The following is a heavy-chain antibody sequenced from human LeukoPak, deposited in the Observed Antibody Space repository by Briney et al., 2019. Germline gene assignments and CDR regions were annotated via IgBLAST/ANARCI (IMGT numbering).Heavy chain of an antibody. D-gene: IGHD6-13*01. Sequence: ASVKVSCKASGYTFTSYGISWVRQAPGQGLEWMGWISAYNGNTNYAQKLQGRVTMTTDTSTSTAYMELRSLRSDDTAVYYRARIGSSSWPYYYYYYGMDVWGQGTTVTVSS. CDR1: GYTFTSYG. CDR3: ARIGSSSWPYYYYYYGMDV. J-gene: IGHJ6*02. CDR2: ISAYNGNT. V-gene: IGHV1-18*01.